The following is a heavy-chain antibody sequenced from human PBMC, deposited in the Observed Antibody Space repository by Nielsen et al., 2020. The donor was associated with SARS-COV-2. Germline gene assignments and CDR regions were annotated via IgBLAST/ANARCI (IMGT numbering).Heavy chain of an antibody. D-gene: IGHD1-14*01. Sequence: WIRQPPGKGLEWVSYISSSGSTIYYADSVKGRFTISRDNSKNTLYLQMNSLRAEDTAVYYCARVVYSTGGANWFDPWGQGTLVTVSS. J-gene: IGHJ5*02. CDR2: ISSSGSTI. V-gene: IGHV3-11*01. CDR3: ARVVYSTGGANWFDP.